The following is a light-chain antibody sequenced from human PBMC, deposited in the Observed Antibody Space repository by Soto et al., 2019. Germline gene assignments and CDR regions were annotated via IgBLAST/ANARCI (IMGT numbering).Light chain of an antibody. CDR2: VAS. Sequence: EIVLTQSPATLSVSPGERATLSCRASQSVNQKLGWYQQKPGQAPRLLIYVASYRATGIPARFSGSGSGTEYTLTISNLQAEDFAVYYCQQFTNWTHTFGQGTKVDIX. CDR3: QQFTNWTHT. J-gene: IGKJ2*01. V-gene: IGKV3-15*01. CDR1: QSVNQK.